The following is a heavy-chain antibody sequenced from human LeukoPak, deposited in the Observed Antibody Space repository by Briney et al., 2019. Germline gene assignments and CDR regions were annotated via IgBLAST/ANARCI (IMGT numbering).Heavy chain of an antibody. CDR3: AKGLGVVIDFLVFDN. D-gene: IGHD3-3*01. Sequence: GGSLRLSCAASGFTFSSYSMNWVRQAPGKGLEWVSSISGSSSYIYYADSVKGRFTFSRDNSKNTLYLQMNSLRAEDTAIYYCAKGLGVVIDFLVFDNWGQGTLVTVSS. J-gene: IGHJ4*02. CDR1: GFTFSSYS. V-gene: IGHV3-21*04. CDR2: ISGSSSYI.